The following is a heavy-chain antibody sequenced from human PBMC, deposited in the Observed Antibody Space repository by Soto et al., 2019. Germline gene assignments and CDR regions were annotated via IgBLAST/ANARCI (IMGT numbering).Heavy chain of an antibody. J-gene: IGHJ4*02. CDR2: ISAYNGNT. D-gene: IGHD4-17*01. Sequence: GASVKVSCKASGYTFTSYGISWVRQAPGQVLECMVWISAYNGNTNYXXKLQGRVXXTTDTSTSTAXMELRXLRSDDTAMYYCAKSGDYRFEYWCQGTLVTGSS. CDR3: AKSGDYRFEY. V-gene: IGHV1-18*01. CDR1: GYTFTSYG.